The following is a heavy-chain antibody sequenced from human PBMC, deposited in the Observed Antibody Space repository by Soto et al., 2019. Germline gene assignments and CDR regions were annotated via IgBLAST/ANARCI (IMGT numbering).Heavy chain of an antibody. V-gene: IGHV3-30-3*01. CDR2: ILHDGNNK. CDR3: ARDDEDGSYCDLGY. CDR1: GFTFSNYI. D-gene: IGHD3-10*01. J-gene: IGHJ4*02. Sequence: QVQLVESGGGVVQPGRSLRLSSAASGFTFSNYIMHWVRQAPGKGLEWVAMILHDGNNKYYADSVKGRFTISRDNSKNTLYLQMNSLRTEDTAIYYCARDDEDGSYCDLGYWGQGTLVTVSS.